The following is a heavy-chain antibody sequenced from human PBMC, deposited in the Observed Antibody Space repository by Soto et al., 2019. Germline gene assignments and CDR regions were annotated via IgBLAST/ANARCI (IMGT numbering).Heavy chain of an antibody. CDR3: ARDSGYSVNDY. CDR1: GFTFSTYW. Sequence: GGSLRLSCAASGFTFSTYWMHWVRQAPGKGLVWVSRISIDGSTTTYADSVKGRFTISRDNAKNTLYLQMNSLRGEDTAVYYCARDSGYSVNDYWGQGTLVTVSS. D-gene: IGHD3-22*01. J-gene: IGHJ4*02. V-gene: IGHV3-74*01. CDR2: ISIDGSTT.